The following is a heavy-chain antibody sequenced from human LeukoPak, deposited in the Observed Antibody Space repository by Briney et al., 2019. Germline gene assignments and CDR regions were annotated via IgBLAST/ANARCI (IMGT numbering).Heavy chain of an antibody. V-gene: IGHV3-53*01. Sequence: GGSLRLSCAASGFTVSSSYMNWVRQAPGTGLEWVLLVYDDGRTFYADSVKGRFTISRDTSRNTLYLQVNSLKAEDTAVYYCAKATRSAAGYFQHWGQGTLVTVSP. CDR1: GFTVSSSY. CDR2: VYDDGRT. D-gene: IGHD6-13*01. J-gene: IGHJ1*01. CDR3: AKATRSAAGYFQH.